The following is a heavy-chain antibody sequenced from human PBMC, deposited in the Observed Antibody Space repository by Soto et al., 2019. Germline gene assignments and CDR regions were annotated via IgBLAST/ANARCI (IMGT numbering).Heavy chain of an antibody. CDR3: ARGPGYSSCWYYPPDY. CDR2: ISAYNGNT. D-gene: IGHD6-19*01. V-gene: IGHV1-18*01. Sequence: QVQLVQSGAAVKKPGASVKVSCKASGYTFTSYGISWVRQAPGQGLKWMGWISAYNGNTNYAQKLQGRVTMTTDTSPSTAYMELGSLRSDDTAVYYCARGPGYSSCWYYPPDYWGQGTLVTVSS. CDR1: GYTFTSYG. J-gene: IGHJ4*02.